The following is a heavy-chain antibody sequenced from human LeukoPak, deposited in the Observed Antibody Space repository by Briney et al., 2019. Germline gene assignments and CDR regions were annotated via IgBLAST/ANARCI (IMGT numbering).Heavy chain of an antibody. J-gene: IGHJ6*03. V-gene: IGHV1-8*01. CDR2: MNPNSGNT. Sequence: GASVKVSCKASGYTFTSYDINWVRQATGQGLEWMGWMNPNSGNTGYAQKFQGRVTMTRNTSISTAYMELSSLRSEDTAVYYCARGAQTGGYYYYYMDVWGKGTTVTISS. D-gene: IGHD1-14*01. CDR1: GYTFTSYD. CDR3: ARGAQTGGYYYYYMDV.